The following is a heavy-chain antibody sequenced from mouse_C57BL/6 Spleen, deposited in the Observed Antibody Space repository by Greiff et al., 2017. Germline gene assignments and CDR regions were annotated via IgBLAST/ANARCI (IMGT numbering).Heavy chain of an antibody. Sequence: SGAELVRPGASVTLSCKASGYTFTDYEMHWVKQTPVHGLEWIGAIDPETGGTAYNQKFKGQAILTADKSSSTAYMELRSLTSEDSAVYYCTRGGTATLAGPPSNWYFDVWGTGTTVTVSS. CDR3: TRGGTATLAGPPSNWYFDV. J-gene: IGHJ1*03. CDR2: IDPETGGT. V-gene: IGHV1-15*01. D-gene: IGHD3-3*01. CDR1: GYTFTDYE.